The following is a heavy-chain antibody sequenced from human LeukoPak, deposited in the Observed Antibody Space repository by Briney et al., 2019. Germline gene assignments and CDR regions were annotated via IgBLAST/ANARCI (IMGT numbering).Heavy chain of an antibody. CDR3: ARGGIAVAGTDI. V-gene: IGHV3-33*01. D-gene: IGHD6-19*01. CDR1: GFTFSSYG. J-gene: IGHJ3*02. Sequence: PGRSLRLSCAASGFTFSSYGMHWVRQAPGKGLEWVAVIWYDGSNKYYADSVKGRFTISRDNSKNTLYLQMNSLRAEDTAVYYCARGGIAVAGTDIWGQGTMVTVSS. CDR2: IWYDGSNK.